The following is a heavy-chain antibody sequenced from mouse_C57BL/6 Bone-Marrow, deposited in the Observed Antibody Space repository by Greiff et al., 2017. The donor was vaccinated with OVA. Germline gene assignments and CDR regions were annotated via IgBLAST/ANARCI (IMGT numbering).Heavy chain of an antibody. CDR2: ISSGGRYT. D-gene: IGHD1-1*01. CDR3: ARHGDYGSFFDY. J-gene: IGHJ2*01. V-gene: IGHV5-6*01. CDR1: GFTFSSYG. Sequence: EVKLQESGGDLVKPGGSLKLSCAASGFTFSSYGMSWVRQTPDKRLEWVATISSGGRYTYYPDSVKGRFTISRDNAKNTLYLQMSSLKSEDTAMYYCARHGDYGSFFDYWGQGTTLTVSS.